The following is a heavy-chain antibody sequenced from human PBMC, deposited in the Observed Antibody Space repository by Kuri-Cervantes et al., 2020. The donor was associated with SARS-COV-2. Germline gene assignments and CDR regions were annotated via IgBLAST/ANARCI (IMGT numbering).Heavy chain of an antibody. CDR2: ISGSGGST. V-gene: IGHV3-23*01. Sequence: GESLKISCAASGFTFSSYAMSWVRQAPGEGLEWVSAISGSGGSTYYADSVKGRFTISRDNSKNTLYLQMNSLRAEDTAVYYCAKGFLNWFDPWGQGTLVTVSS. D-gene: IGHD2/OR15-2a*01. CDR3: AKGFLNWFDP. CDR1: GFTFSSYA. J-gene: IGHJ5*02.